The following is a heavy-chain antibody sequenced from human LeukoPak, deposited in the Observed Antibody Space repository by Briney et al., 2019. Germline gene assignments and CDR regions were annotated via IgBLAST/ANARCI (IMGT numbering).Heavy chain of an antibody. Sequence: SETLSLTCAVYGGSFSGYYWSWIRQPPGKGLEWIGEINHSGSTNYNPSLKSRVTISVDTSKNQFSLKLSSVTAADTAVYYCARSGYDYQGIDYWGQGTLVTVSS. V-gene: IGHV4-34*01. CDR3: ARSGYDYQGIDY. CDR2: INHSGST. J-gene: IGHJ4*02. CDR1: GGSFSGYY. D-gene: IGHD5-12*01.